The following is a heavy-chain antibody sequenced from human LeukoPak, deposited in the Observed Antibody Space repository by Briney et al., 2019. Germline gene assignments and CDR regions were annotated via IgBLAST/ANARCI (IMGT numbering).Heavy chain of an antibody. J-gene: IGHJ4*02. CDR3: AKDSGKFDY. CDR1: GLPIADFA. V-gene: IGHV3-43*02. Sequence: GGSLRLFCVPSGLPIADFAMQCVRQAPGGGREWVSLISGDSVSTFYADSVKGRFSISGDNSKNSLYLEMNSLRTEDAAMYYCAKDSGKFDYWGQGTLVAISS. CDR2: ISGDSVST.